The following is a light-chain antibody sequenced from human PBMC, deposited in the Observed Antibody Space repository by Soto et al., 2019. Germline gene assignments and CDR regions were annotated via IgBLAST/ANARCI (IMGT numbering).Light chain of an antibody. CDR1: SGHSNYA. CDR2: LNSDGSP. J-gene: IGLJ2*01. CDR3: QTWGSGIVV. Sequence: QLVLTQSPSASASLGASVTLTCTLSSGHSNYAIAWHQQQSEKGPRYLMKLNSDGSPSKGDGIPDRFSGSSSGAERYLTISSLQSEDEADYYCQTWGSGIVVFGGGTKLTVL. V-gene: IGLV4-69*01.